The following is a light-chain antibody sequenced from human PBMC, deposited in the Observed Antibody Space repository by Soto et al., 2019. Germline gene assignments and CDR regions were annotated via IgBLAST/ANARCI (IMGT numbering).Light chain of an antibody. Sequence: QSALTQPPSVSGAPGQRVTISCTGSSSNIGAGYDVHWYQQLPGTAPKLLIYGNSNRPSGVPDRFSGSKSGTSASLAITGLQAEDEADYYCQSYDRSLSVYVFGTGTKVTVL. CDR1: SSNIGAGYD. V-gene: IGLV1-40*01. J-gene: IGLJ1*01. CDR3: QSYDRSLSVYV. CDR2: GNS.